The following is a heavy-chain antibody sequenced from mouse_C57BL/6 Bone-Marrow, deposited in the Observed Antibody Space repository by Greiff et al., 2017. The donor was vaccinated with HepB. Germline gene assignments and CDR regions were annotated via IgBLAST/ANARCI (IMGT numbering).Heavy chain of an antibody. CDR3: TRRGIYDYALYY. CDR2: IHPNSGST. J-gene: IGHJ2*01. CDR1: GYTFTSYW. V-gene: IGHV1-64*01. Sequence: QVQLQQPGAELVKPGASVKLSCKASGYTFTSYWMHWVKQRPGQGLEWIGMIHPNSGSTNYNEKFKSKATLTVDKSSSTAYMQLSSLTSGDSAVYYCTRRGIYDYALYYWGKGTTLTVSS. D-gene: IGHD2-4*01.